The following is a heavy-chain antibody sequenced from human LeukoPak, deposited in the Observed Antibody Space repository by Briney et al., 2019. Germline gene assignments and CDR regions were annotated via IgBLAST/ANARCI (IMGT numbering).Heavy chain of an antibody. CDR2: ISSSSSYI. CDR1: GFTFSSYS. J-gene: IGHJ4*02. V-gene: IGHV3-21*01. CDR3: ARGGRRCSGGSCPFDY. Sequence: KPGGSLRLSCVASGFTFSSYSMNWVRQAPGKGLEWVSSISSSSSYIYYADSVKGRFTISRDNAKNSLYLQMNSLRAEDTAVYYCARGGRRCSGGSCPFDYWGQGTLVTVSS. D-gene: IGHD2-15*01.